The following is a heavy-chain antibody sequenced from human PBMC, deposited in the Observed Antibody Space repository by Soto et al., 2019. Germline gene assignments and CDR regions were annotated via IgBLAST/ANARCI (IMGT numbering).Heavy chain of an antibody. V-gene: IGHV4-34*01. Sequence: KTSETLSLTCAVYGGSFSGYYWSWIRQPPGKGLEWIGEINHSGSTNYNPSPKSRVTITVETSKNQFFLKLSPVAAAATAVYYCARGGRGNPYYYYYYGMDVWGQGTTVTVSS. CDR1: GGSFSGYY. D-gene: IGHD4-4*01. CDR2: INHSGST. CDR3: ARGGRGNPYYYYYYGMDV. J-gene: IGHJ6*02.